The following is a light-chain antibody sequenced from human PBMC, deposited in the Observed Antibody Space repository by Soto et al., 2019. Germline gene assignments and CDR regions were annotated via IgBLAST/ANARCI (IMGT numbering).Light chain of an antibody. CDR1: QNLHSF. CDR2: DGS. V-gene: IGKV3-11*01. J-gene: IGKJ5*01. Sequence: VMTQSPLSLPVTLGQPASISCRASQNLHSFLNWYQQRPGQAPRPLIYDGSKRAAGVPDRISGDGSGTDYTLTISSLEPEDFAVYYCQQRTRWPMTFGQGTRLEIK. CDR3: QQRTRWPMT.